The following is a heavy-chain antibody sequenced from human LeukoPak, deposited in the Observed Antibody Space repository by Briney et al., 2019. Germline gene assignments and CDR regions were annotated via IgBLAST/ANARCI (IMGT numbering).Heavy chain of an antibody. CDR3: ARGGTSSGWHRRVGTIDY. CDR2: MNPNSGNT. J-gene: IGHJ4*02. D-gene: IGHD6-19*01. Sequence: ASVKVSCKASGYTFTSYDINWVRQATGQGLEWMGWMNPNSGNTGYAQKFQGRVTMTRNTSISTAYMELSSLRSEDTAVYYCARGGTSSGWHRRVGTIDYWGQGTLVTVSS. CDR1: GYTFTSYD. V-gene: IGHV1-8*01.